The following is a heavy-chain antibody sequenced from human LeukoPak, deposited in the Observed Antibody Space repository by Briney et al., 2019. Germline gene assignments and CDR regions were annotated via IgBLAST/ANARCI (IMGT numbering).Heavy chain of an antibody. CDR1: GYIFTGYY. V-gene: IGHV1-46*01. CDR3: ASEEFGELLRAFDI. Sequence: GASVKVSCRASGYIFTGYYMHWVRQAPGQGLEWMGIINPSGGSTSYAQKFQGRVTMTRDTSTSTVYMELSSLRSEDTAVYYCASEEFGELLRAFDIWGQGTMVTVSS. D-gene: IGHD3-10*01. J-gene: IGHJ3*02. CDR2: INPSGGST.